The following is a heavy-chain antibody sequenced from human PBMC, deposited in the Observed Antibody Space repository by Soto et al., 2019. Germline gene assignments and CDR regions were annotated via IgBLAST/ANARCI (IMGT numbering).Heavy chain of an antibody. J-gene: IGHJ4*02. CDR1: GFTFSSYS. D-gene: IGHD3-10*01. CDR2: ISSNNETI. V-gene: IGHV3-48*01. Sequence: EVQLVESGGGLIQPGGSLRLSCAASGFTFSSYSMNWVRQAPGKGLEWVSYISSNNETIYYADSVKGRFSISRDNAKNSLYLRMNSLRAEDTAVYYCARGEVDYYGSGSYADYWGQGTPVTVST. CDR3: ARGEVDYYGSGSYADY.